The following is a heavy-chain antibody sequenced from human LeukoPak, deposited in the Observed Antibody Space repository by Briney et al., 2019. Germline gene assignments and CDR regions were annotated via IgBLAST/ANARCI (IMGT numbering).Heavy chain of an antibody. CDR2: ISAYNGNT. CDR1: GYTFTSYG. D-gene: IGHD2-21*02. CDR3: ARAYCGGDCYPGARYYFDY. Sequence: GAPVKVSCKASGYTFTSYGISWVRQAPGQGLEWMGWISAYNGNTNYAQKLQGRVTMTTDTSTSTAYMELRSLRSDDTAVYYCARAYCGGDCYPGARYYFDYWGQGTLVTVSS. J-gene: IGHJ4*02. V-gene: IGHV1-18*01.